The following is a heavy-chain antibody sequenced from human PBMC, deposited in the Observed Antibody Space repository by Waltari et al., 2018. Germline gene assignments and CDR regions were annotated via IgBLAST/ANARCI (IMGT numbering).Heavy chain of an antibody. J-gene: IGHJ4*02. V-gene: IGHV3-30*18. D-gene: IGHD3-10*01. CDR3: AKAYYYGSGSFY. CDR2: ISYYGSNK. Sequence: QVQLVESGGGVVQPGRSLRLSCAASGFTFSSYGMHWVRQAPGNGLVWVAVISYYGSNKYYPDSVKCRFTISRDNSKNTLYLQMNSLRAEDTAVYYCAKAYYYGSGSFYWGQGTLVTVSS. CDR1: GFTFSSYG.